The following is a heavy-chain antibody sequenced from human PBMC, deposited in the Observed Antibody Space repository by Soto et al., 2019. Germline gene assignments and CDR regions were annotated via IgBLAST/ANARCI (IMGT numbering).Heavy chain of an antibody. V-gene: IGHV3-30*04. CDR3: ARPGSGYDVLTGQYFYYFHAVDV. Sequence: VGSVRLSCAASGFIFSTYAMHWVRQAPGKGLEWVAVISYDGRNKYYADSVTGRFTISRDNSKNTLYLEMNNLRPEDTAIYYCARPGSGYDVLTGQYFYYFHAVDVWGQGTTVTVSS. CDR2: ISYDGRNK. CDR1: GFIFSTYA. J-gene: IGHJ6*02. D-gene: IGHD3-9*01.